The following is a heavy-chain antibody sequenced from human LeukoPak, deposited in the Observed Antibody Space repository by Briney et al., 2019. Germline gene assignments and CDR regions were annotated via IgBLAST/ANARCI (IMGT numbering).Heavy chain of an antibody. Sequence: ASVKVSCKASGYTFTGYYMHWVRQAPGQGLEWMGWINPNSGGTNYAQKFQGRVTMTRDTFISTAYMELSRLRSDDTAVYYCARVDTVTPRFALRHIGYYYYGMDVWGQGTTVTVSS. CDR2: INPNSGGT. CDR3: ARVDTVTPRFALRHIGYYYYGMDV. V-gene: IGHV1-2*02. J-gene: IGHJ6*02. D-gene: IGHD2-21*01. CDR1: GYTFTGYY.